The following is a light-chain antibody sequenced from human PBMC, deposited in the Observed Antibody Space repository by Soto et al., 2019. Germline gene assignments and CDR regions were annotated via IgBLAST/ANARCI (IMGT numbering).Light chain of an antibody. J-gene: IGKJ2*01. V-gene: IGKV3-20*01. CDR1: QSVNSNY. CDR2: GVF. Sequence: ETVLTQSPGTVSLSPGERDTLSCRTSQSVNSNYLAWYQQKPGQAPRLLIYGVFNRATGIPDRFSGSGSGTDFTLTISGLEPEDSAVYYCQHYDGSPRTFGQGTKLEIK. CDR3: QHYDGSPRT.